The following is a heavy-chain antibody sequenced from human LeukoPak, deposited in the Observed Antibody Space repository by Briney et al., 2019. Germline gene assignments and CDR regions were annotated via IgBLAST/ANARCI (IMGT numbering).Heavy chain of an antibody. CDR2: ISAYNGNT. D-gene: IGHD1-26*01. V-gene: IGHV1-18*01. CDR3: ATSGSYHKYYFDY. J-gene: IGHJ4*02. Sequence: ASVKVSCKASGYTFTSYGISWVRQAPGQGLEWMGWISAYNGNTKYAQTLQGRVTMTTDTSTSTAYMELRSLRSDDTAVYFCATSGSYHKYYFDYWGQGTLVTVSS. CDR1: GYTFTSYG.